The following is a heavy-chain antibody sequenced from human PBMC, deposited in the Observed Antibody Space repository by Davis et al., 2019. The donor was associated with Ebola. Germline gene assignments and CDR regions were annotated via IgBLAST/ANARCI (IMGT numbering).Heavy chain of an antibody. CDR2: ISYDGSNK. V-gene: IGHV3-30*18. CDR1: GFTFSSYG. J-gene: IGHJ4*02. Sequence: GGSLRLSCAASGFTFSSYGMHWVRQAPGKGLEWVAVISYDGSNKYYADSVKGRFTISRDNSKNTLYLQMNSLRAEDTAVYYCAKFALRFLEWSSLGYFDYWGQGTLVTVSS. CDR3: AKFALRFLEWSSLGYFDY. D-gene: IGHD3-3*01.